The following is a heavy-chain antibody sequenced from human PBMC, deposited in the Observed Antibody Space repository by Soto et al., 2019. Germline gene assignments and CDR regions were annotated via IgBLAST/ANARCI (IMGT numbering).Heavy chain of an antibody. CDR3: VKGVVGATYAFDI. CDR2: ISSNGGST. J-gene: IGHJ3*02. D-gene: IGHD1-26*01. V-gene: IGHV3-64D*06. Sequence: PGGSLRLSCSASGFTFISYAMHFVRQAPGKGLEYVSAISSNGGSTYYADSVKGRFTISRDNSKNTLYLQMSSLRAEDTAVYYCVKGVVGATYAFDIWGQGTMVTVSS. CDR1: GFTFISYA.